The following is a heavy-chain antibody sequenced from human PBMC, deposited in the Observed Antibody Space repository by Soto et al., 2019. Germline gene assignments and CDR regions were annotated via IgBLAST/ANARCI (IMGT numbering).Heavy chain of an antibody. CDR1: GFSFSDCA. J-gene: IGHJ5*01. D-gene: IGHD2-15*01. CDR3: ANDPLCSGGSCYYFADS. CDR2: ISGDGRTT. Sequence: GGSLRLSCAASGFSFSDCAMHWVRQAPGKGLEYVSTISGDGRTTGYVDSVKGRFIVSRDNSKNTMYLQMGSLRAEDTAVYYCANDPLCSGGSCYYFADS. V-gene: IGHV3-64*02.